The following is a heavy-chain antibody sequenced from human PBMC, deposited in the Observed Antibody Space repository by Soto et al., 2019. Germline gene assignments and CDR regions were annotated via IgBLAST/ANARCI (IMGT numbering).Heavy chain of an antibody. Sequence: PGGSLRLSCAASGFIVSGNYMSWVRQAPGKGLEWVSVIYSGGYTFYADSVKGRFIISRDNSKNTLYLQMNSLRAEDTAVYYCARDYITIFGVVISPAFDYWGQGTLVTVSS. D-gene: IGHD3-3*01. J-gene: IGHJ4*02. CDR3: ARDYITIFGVVISPAFDY. CDR1: GFIVSGNY. V-gene: IGHV3-53*01. CDR2: IYSGGYT.